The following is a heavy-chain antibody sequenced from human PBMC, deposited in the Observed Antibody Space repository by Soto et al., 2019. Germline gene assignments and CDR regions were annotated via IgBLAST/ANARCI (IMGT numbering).Heavy chain of an antibody. Sequence: QVQLHQWGTGLLKPSETLSLTCSVSGESFSGHFCTWIRQPPGKGLAGIGEIDYSGATHYIASVKSRVSMSVDTTKKQVSLKVTSVTAADTAVYYCARGGITPSMFFFDYWGQGTLVIGSS. CDR3: ARGGITPSMFFFDY. V-gene: IGHV4-34*01. J-gene: IGHJ4*02. D-gene: IGHD3-10*02. CDR1: GESFSGHF. CDR2: IDYSGAT.